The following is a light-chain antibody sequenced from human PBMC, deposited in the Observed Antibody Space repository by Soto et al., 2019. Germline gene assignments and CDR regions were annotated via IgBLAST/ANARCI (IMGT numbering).Light chain of an antibody. Sequence: QSALTQPPSASGSPGQSVTISCTGTSSDVGGYNYVSWYQQHPGKAPKLMIYEVSKRPSGVPDRFSGSKSGNTASLTVSGLQAEDEADYYCAAWDYILNGYVFGGGTKVTVL. CDR1: SSDVGGYNY. CDR3: AAWDYILNGYV. CDR2: EVS. J-gene: IGLJ1*01. V-gene: IGLV2-8*01.